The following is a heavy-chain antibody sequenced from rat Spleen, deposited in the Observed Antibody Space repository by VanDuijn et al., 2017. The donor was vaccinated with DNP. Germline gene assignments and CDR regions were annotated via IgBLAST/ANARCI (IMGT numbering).Heavy chain of an antibody. CDR3: ARGSGTYFDY. CDR2: ITSSGGST. CDR1: GFTFSDYY. D-gene: IGHD5-1*01. V-gene: IGHV5-25*01. Sequence: EVQLVESGGDLVQPGRSLKLSCAASGFTFSDYYMAWVRQAPTKGLEWVASITSSGGSTYYPDSVKGRFIISRDNARNTLYLQMNSLRSEDTATYFCARGSGTYFDYWGQGVMVTVSS. J-gene: IGHJ2*01.